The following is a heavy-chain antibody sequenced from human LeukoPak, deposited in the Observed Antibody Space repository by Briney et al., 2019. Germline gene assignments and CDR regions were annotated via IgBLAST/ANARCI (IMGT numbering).Heavy chain of an antibody. D-gene: IGHD3-22*01. CDR3: ASLKNYYDSSGYLVTDAFDI. V-gene: IGHV1-18*01. CDR2: ISGYNGNT. CDR1: GYTFTTYN. Sequence: ASVKVSCEASGYTFTTYNINWVRQAPGQGPEWMGWISGYNGNTNYAQKLQGRVTMTTDTSTSTAYMELRSLKSDDTAVYYCASLKNYYDSSGYLVTDAFDIWGQGTMVTVSS. J-gene: IGHJ3*02.